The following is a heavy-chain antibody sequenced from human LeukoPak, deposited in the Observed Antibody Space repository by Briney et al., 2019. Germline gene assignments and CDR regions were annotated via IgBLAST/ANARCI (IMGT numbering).Heavy chain of an antibody. Sequence: PGGSLRLSCAASGFTFSSYAMSWVRQAPGKGLEWVSAISGSGGSTYYADSMKGRLTISRDNSKNTLYLQMNSLRAEDTAVYYCAKVGGMVRGSFDYWGQGTLVTVSS. J-gene: IGHJ4*02. D-gene: IGHD3-10*01. CDR2: ISGSGGST. CDR3: AKVGGMVRGSFDY. CDR1: GFTFSSYA. V-gene: IGHV3-23*01.